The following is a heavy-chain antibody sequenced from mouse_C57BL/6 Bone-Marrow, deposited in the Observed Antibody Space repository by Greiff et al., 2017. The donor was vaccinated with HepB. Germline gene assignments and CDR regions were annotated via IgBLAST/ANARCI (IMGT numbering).Heavy chain of an antibody. Sequence: EVNVVESGGDLVKPGGSLKLSCAASGFTFSSYGMSWVRQTPDKRLEWVATISSGGSYTYYPDSVKGRFTISRDNAKNTLYLQMSSLKSEDTAMYYCASPITTVVATSPSYWYFDVWGTGTTVTVSS. CDR3: ASPITTVVATSPSYWYFDV. CDR1: GFTFSSYG. CDR2: ISSGGSYT. V-gene: IGHV5-6*01. J-gene: IGHJ1*03. D-gene: IGHD1-1*01.